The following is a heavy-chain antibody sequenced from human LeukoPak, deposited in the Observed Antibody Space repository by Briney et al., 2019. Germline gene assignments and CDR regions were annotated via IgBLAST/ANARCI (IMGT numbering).Heavy chain of an antibody. CDR2: MNPNSGNT. CDR1: GYTFTSYD. CDR3: ARGGYYYGSGSYSHCYYYGMDV. V-gene: IGHV1-8*01. J-gene: IGHJ6*02. Sequence: GASVTVSCKASGYTFTSYDIHWVRQATGQGLEWMGWMNPNSGNTGYAQKFQGRVTMTRNTSISTAYMELSSLRSEDTAVYYCARGGYYYGSGSYSHCYYYGMDVWGQGTTVTVSS. D-gene: IGHD3-10*01.